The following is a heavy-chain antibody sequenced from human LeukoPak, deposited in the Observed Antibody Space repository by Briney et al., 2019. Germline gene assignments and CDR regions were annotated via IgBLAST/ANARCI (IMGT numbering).Heavy chain of an antibody. Sequence: SVKVSCKASGGTFSSYAISWVRQAPGQGLEWMGRIIPIFGTANYAQKFQGRVTITTDESTSTAYMELSSLRSEDTAVYYCARDRRGTIYGVVTERQYYYYYYYMDVWGKGTAVTVSS. CDR3: ARDRRGTIYGVVTERQYYYYYYYMDV. D-gene: IGHD3-3*01. V-gene: IGHV1-69*05. J-gene: IGHJ6*03. CDR1: GGTFSSYA. CDR2: IIPIFGTA.